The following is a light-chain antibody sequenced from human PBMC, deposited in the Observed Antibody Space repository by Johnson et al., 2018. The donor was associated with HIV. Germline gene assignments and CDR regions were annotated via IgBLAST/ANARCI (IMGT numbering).Light chain of an antibody. V-gene: IGLV1-51*02. CDR3: GTWDSSLSGYV. CDR1: SSNIGNNY. Sequence: QSVLTQPPSVSAAPGQKVTISCSGSSSNIGNNYVSWYQQLPGTAPKLLIYENNKRPSGIPYRFSGSKSGTSATLGITGLQTGDEADYYCGTWDSSLSGYVCGTGTKVTGL. CDR2: ENN. J-gene: IGLJ1*01.